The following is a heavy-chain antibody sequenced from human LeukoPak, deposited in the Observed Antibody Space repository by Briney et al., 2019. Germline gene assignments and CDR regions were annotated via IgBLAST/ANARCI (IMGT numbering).Heavy chain of an antibody. V-gene: IGHV1-2*02. CDR3: ARELDRRDILTGYSLC. CDR2: INPNSGGT. Sequence: ASVKVSCKASGYTFTGYYMHWVRQAPGQGLEWMGWINPNSGGTNYAQKFQGRVTMTRDTSISTAYMELSRLRSDDTAVYYCARELDRRDILTGYSLCWGQGTLVTVSS. D-gene: IGHD3-9*01. CDR1: GYTFTGYY. J-gene: IGHJ4*02.